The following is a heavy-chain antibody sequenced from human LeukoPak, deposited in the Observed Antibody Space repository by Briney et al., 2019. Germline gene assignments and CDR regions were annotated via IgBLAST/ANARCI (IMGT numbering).Heavy chain of an antibody. J-gene: IGHJ4*02. V-gene: IGHV3-11*01. CDR1: GFTFSDYY. Sequence: GGSLRLSCAASGFTFSDYYMSWIRQAPGKGLEWVSYISSSGSTIYYADSVKGRFTISRDNAKNSLYLQMNSLRAEDTAVYYCAKLADFWSGYLAYWGQGTLVTVSS. D-gene: IGHD3-3*01. CDR3: AKLADFWSGYLAY. CDR2: ISSSGSTI.